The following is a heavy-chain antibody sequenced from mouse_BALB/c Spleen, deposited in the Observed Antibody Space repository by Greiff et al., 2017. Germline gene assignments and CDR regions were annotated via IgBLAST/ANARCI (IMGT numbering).Heavy chain of an antibody. CDR1: GYSITSDYA. J-gene: IGHJ1*01. CDR3: ARDDYYGSRRYFDV. CDR2: ISYSGST. V-gene: IGHV3-2*02. Sequence: EVKLVESGPGLVKPSQSLSLTCTVTGYSITSDYAWNWIRQFPGNKLEWMGYISYSGSTSYNPSLKSRISITRDTSKNQFFLQLNSVTTEDTATYYCARDDYYGSRRYFDVWGAGTTVTVSS. D-gene: IGHD1-1*01.